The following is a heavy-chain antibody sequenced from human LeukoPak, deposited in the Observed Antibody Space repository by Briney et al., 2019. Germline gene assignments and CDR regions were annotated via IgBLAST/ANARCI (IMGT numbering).Heavy chain of an antibody. D-gene: IGHD3-16*01. Sequence: QSGGSLRLSCAASGFTSDDYAMHWVRQAPGKGLEWVSGISWNSGSIGYADSVKGRFTISRDNAKNSLYLQMNSLRAEDTALYYCAKDSGGGAFDIWGQGTMVTVSS. CDR3: AKDSGGGAFDI. V-gene: IGHV3-9*02. CDR1: GFTSDDYA. J-gene: IGHJ3*02. CDR2: ISWNSGSI.